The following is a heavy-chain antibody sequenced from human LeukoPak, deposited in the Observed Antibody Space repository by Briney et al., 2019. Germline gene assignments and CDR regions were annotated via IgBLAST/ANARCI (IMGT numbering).Heavy chain of an antibody. Sequence: PSETLSLTCAVYGGSFSGYYWSWIRQPPGKGLEWIGEINHSGSTNYNPSLKSRVTISVDTSKNQFSLKLSSVTAADTAVYYCARRLRYFDWVSQGGYSDYWGQGTLVTVSS. CDR1: GGSFSGYY. V-gene: IGHV4-34*01. D-gene: IGHD3-9*01. J-gene: IGHJ4*02. CDR2: INHSGST. CDR3: ARRLRYFDWVSQGGYSDY.